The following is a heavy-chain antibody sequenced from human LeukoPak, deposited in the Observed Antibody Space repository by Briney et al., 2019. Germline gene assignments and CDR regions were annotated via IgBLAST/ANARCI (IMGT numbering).Heavy chain of an antibody. J-gene: IGHJ4*02. CDR2: IYWDNDK. V-gene: IGHV2-5*02. Sequence: ESGPTLVKPTQTLTLTCTFSGFSLSTSGVSVGWIRQPPGKALEWLVLIYWDNDKRYSPSLKSRLTISKDTSKNQVVLTMTNMDPVDTATYYCAHLYGSSWFDYWGQGTLVAVSS. CDR3: AHLYGSSWFDY. D-gene: IGHD6-13*01. CDR1: GFSLSTSGVS.